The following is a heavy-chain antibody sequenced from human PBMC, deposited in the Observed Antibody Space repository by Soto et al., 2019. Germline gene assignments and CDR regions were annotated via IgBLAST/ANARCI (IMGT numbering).Heavy chain of an antibody. J-gene: IGHJ4*02. CDR2: ISYDGSNK. CDR3: AKDRPVIAVAGTLDY. D-gene: IGHD6-19*01. Sequence: ILSCAASGFTFSSYGMHWVRQAPGKGLEWVAVISYDGSNKYYADSVKGRFTISRDNSKNTLYLQMNSLRAEDTAVYYCAKDRPVIAVAGTLDYWGQGTLVTVSS. CDR1: GFTFSSYG. V-gene: IGHV3-30*18.